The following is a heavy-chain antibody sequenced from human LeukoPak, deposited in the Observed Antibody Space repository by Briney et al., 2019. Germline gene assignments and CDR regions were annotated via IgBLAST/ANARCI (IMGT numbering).Heavy chain of an antibody. D-gene: IGHD3-22*01. CDR3: ITVSEVVIATLPGNV. Sequence: GGSLRLSCAASGFTFSSYWMTWVRQAPGKGLEWVANIKQDGSEKYYVDSVKGRFTISRDNAKNSLYLQMNSLRAEDTAVYYCITVSEVVIATLPGNVWGQGTTVTVSS. J-gene: IGHJ3*01. V-gene: IGHV3-7*02. CDR1: GFTFSSYW. CDR2: IKQDGSEK.